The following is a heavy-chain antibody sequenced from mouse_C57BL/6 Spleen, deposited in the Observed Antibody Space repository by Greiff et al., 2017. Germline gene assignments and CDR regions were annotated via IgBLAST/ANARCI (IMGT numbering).Heavy chain of an antibody. CDR2: IDPEDGET. CDR1: GFNIKDYY. V-gene: IGHV14-2*01. J-gene: IGHJ4*01. CDR3: ARSEEFGDYAMDD. Sequence: VQLKESGAELVKPGASVKLSCTASGFNIKDYYMHWVKQRTEQGLEWIGRIDPEDGETKYAPKFQGKATITADTSSNTAYLPLSSLTSEDTAVYYCARSEEFGDYAMDDWGQGTSVTVSS.